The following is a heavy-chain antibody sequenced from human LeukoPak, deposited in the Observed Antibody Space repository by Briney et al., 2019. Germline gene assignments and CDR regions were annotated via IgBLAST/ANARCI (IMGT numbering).Heavy chain of an antibody. V-gene: IGHV4-59*01. D-gene: IGHD6-13*01. J-gene: IGHJ4*02. CDR3: ATGYSSTWYYFDY. Sequence: KPSETLSLTCTVSGDSISSYYWSWIRQPPGKGLEWIGYSYHTGGTNYNPSLKSRVTISVDKSKNQFSLKLSSVTAGDTAVYYCATGYSSTWYYFDYWGQGTLVTVSS. CDR2: SYHTGGT. CDR1: GDSISSYY.